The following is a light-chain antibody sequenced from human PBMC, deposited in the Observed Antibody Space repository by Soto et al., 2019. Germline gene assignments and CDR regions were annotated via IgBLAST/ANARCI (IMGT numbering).Light chain of an antibody. J-gene: IGKJ4*01. V-gene: IGKV3D-7*01. Sequence: EIVMTQSPATLSLSPGERVTLSCRASQTVVSSYLSWYQQKPGQSPRLLIYGVSARATGIPARFSGSGSGTDFTLTISSLQPEDFAVYYCQQDYTLPLTFGGGTKVDI. CDR2: GVS. CDR1: QTVVSSY. CDR3: QQDYTLPLT.